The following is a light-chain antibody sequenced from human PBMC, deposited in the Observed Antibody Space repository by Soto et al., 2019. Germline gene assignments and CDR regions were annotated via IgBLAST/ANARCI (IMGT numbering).Light chain of an antibody. V-gene: IGLV2-8*01. CDR3: SSYTTSNTWV. CDR2: EVS. J-gene: IGLJ3*02. CDR1: NSDVGGYNY. Sequence: QSALTQPPSASGSPGQSATISCTGTNSDVGGYNYVSWYQQHPGKAPKLMIYEVSKRPSGVPDRFSGSKSGNTASLTVSGLQAKDEADYYCSSYTTSNTWVFGGGTKLTVL.